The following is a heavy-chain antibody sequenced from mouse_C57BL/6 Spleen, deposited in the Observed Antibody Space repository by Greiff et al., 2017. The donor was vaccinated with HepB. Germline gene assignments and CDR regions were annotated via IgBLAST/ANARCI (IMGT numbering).Heavy chain of an antibody. CDR2: IYPRSGNT. V-gene: IGHV1-81*01. Sequence: VKLVESGAELARPGASVKLSCKASGYTFTSYGISWVKQRTGQGLEWIGEIYPRSGNTYYNEKFKGKATLTADKSSSTAYMELRSLTSEDSAVYFCAGDYYGSSYGYFDVWGTGTTVTVSS. J-gene: IGHJ1*03. CDR3: AGDYYGSSYGYFDV. D-gene: IGHD1-1*01. CDR1: GYTFTSYG.